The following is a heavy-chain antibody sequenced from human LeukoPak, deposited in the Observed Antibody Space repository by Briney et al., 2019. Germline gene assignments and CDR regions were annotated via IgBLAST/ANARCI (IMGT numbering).Heavy chain of an antibody. J-gene: IGHJ6*03. Sequence: ASVKVSCKASGYTLTSYDINWVRQATGQGLEWMGWMNPNSGNTGYAQKFQGRVTMTRNTSISTAYMELSSLRSEDTAVYYCARALGDGYYYYYMDIWGKGTTVTVSS. V-gene: IGHV1-8*01. CDR1: GYTLTSYD. CDR3: ARALGDGYYYYYMDI. CDR2: MNPNSGNT. D-gene: IGHD1-26*01.